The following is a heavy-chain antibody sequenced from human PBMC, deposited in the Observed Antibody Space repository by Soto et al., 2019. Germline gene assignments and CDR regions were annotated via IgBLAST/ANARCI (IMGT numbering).Heavy chain of an antibody. V-gene: IGHV1-8*01. Sequence: GASVKVSCKASGYTFTSYDINWVRQATGQGLEWMGWMNPNSGNTGYAQKFQDRVTMTTDTSTGTAYVELRSLRSDDTAVYYCARGHGVIIGAMDVWGQGTTVTVSS. CDR1: GYTFTSYD. J-gene: IGHJ6*02. CDR3: ARGHGVIIGAMDV. CDR2: MNPNSGNT. D-gene: IGHD3-3*01.